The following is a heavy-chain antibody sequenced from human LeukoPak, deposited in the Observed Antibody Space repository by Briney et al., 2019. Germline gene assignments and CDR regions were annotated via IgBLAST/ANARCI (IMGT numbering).Heavy chain of an antibody. CDR3: ARGHGYYYYMDV. Sequence: PSETLSLTCTVSGGSISSGDYYWSWIRQPPGKGLEWIGYIYYSGSTYYNPSLKSRVTISVDTSKNQFSLKLSSVTAADTAVYYCARGHGYYYYMDVWGKGTTVTVSS. V-gene: IGHV4-30-4*08. J-gene: IGHJ6*03. CDR2: IYYSGST. CDR1: GGSISSGDYY.